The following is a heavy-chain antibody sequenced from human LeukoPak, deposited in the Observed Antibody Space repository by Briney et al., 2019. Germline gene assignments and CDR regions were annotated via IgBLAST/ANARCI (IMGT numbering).Heavy chain of an antibody. J-gene: IGHJ4*02. V-gene: IGHV4-59*08. D-gene: IGHD3-16*02. CDR1: GGSISGTYY. CDR2: IYYTGTT. Sequence: SETLSLTCTVSGGSISGTYYWSWIRQPPGKGLEWIGYIYYTGTTDSNPSLKSRVTISVDTSKNQFSLKLSSVTAADTAVYYCARQGDPHYDYVWGSYRYTPFDYWGQGTLVTVSS. CDR3: ARQGDPHYDYVWGSYRYTPFDY.